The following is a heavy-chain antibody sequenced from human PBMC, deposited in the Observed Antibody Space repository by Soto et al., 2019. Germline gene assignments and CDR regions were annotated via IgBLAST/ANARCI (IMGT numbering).Heavy chain of an antibody. CDR1: GGSISSGGYS. Sequence: SETVSLTCAVSGGSISSGGYSRSWIRQPPRKGREWSGYIYHSGRTYWNPSLESRVTISVDRSKNQFSLKLSSVTAADTAVYYCASSGIAAADHYFAYWGQVTLVTVSS. CDR3: ASSGIAAADHYFAY. CDR2: IYHSGRT. D-gene: IGHD6-13*01. J-gene: IGHJ4*02. V-gene: IGHV4-30-2*01.